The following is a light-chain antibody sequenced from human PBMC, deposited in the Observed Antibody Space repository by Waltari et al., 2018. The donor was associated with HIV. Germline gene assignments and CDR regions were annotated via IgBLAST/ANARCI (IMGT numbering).Light chain of an antibody. CDR3: SSYTRRGTVV. CDR1: SSDIGYYDY. Sequence: QSALTQPASVSGSPGQSIVLPCTGSSSDIGYYDYVSWYQQYPGQAPTALISEVTSPTSGTSCCFSGSKSATTSFLASSKLQTDDEADYFCSSYTRRGTVVFGGGTRLTVL. V-gene: IGLV2-14*03. J-gene: IGLJ2*01. CDR2: EVT.